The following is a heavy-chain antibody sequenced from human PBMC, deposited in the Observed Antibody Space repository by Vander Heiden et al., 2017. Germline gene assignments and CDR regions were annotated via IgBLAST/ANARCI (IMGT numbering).Heavy chain of an antibody. Sequence: EVQLLDSGGGLVQPGGSLRLSCGASGFTYQNYAMSWVRQAPGKGLEWVSSVSGTDGSTYYADSVRGRFTISRDISNNTLFLQMNSLRAEDTAVYYCAKMRSVQYGDYLYYFDYWGQGALVTVSS. J-gene: IGHJ4*02. CDR1: GFTYQNYA. CDR3: AKMRSVQYGDYLYYFDY. V-gene: IGHV3-23*01. CDR2: VSGTDGST. D-gene: IGHD4-17*01.